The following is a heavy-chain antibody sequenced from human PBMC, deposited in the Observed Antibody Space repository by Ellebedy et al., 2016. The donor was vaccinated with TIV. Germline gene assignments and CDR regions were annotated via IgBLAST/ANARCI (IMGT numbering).Heavy chain of an antibody. V-gene: IGHV3-15*07. CDR3: VTDPDGGPVDY. Sequence: GESLKISCAASGFTFNNAWLTWVRQAPGKGLEWVGRIKSKTDGGTTDYAAPVKGRFTISRDDRKNTLYLQMDSLKTEDTAVYYCVTDPDGGPVDYWGLGTLVTVSS. CDR2: IKSKTDGGTT. CDR1: GFTFNNAW. J-gene: IGHJ4*02. D-gene: IGHD1-14*01.